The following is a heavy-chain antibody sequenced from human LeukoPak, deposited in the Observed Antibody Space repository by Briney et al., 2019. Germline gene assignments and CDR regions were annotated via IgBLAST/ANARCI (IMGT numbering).Heavy chain of an antibody. D-gene: IGHD3-22*01. CDR1: GFTFNNYA. J-gene: IGHJ3*02. CDR2: IYSGGST. CDR3: AREVLTHYYDSSGYYHGAFDI. V-gene: IGHV3-53*01. Sequence: GGSLRLSCAASGFTFNNYAMSWVRQAPGKGLEWVSVIYSGGSTYYADSVKGRFTISRDNSKNTLYLQMNSLRAEDTAVYYCAREVLTHYYDSSGYYHGAFDIWGQGTMVTVSS.